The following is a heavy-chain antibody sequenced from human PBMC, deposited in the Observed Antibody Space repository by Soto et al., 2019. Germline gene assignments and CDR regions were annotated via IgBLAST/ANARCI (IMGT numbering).Heavy chain of an antibody. CDR1: GGSFSGYY. CDR2: INHSGST. CDR3: ARGSEDLESLLYSWYFDL. J-gene: IGHJ2*01. Sequence: QVQLQQWGAGLLKPSETLSLTCAVYGGSFSGYYWSWIRQPPGKGLEWIGEINHSGSTNYNPSLKSRVTISVDTSKNQFPLKLSSVSAADTAVYYCARGSEDLESLLYSWYFDLWGRGTLVTVSS. D-gene: IGHD3-3*01. V-gene: IGHV4-34*01.